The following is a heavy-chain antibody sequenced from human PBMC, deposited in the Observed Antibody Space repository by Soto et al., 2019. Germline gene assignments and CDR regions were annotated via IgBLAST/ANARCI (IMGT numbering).Heavy chain of an antibody. CDR1: GYDFSNYW. D-gene: IGHD6-13*01. J-gene: IGHJ4*02. CDR3: ARQDSSSWSSFDY. CDR2: IYPGGSET. V-gene: IGHV5-51*01. Sequence: GEALKISCQGSGYDFSNYWIGWVRQMPGNVLEWMGIIYPGGSETKYSPSFEGQVSISADKSINTAYLQWSSLKASDTAIYYCARQDSSSWSSFDYWGQGXLVTVYS.